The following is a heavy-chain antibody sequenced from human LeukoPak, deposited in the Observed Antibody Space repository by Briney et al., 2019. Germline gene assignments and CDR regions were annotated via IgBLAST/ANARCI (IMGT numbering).Heavy chain of an antibody. CDR3: AKDSRGPGYCSGGSCYSEDY. J-gene: IGHJ4*02. CDR1: GFTFSSYA. V-gene: IGHV3-23*01. CDR2: ISGSGGST. D-gene: IGHD2-15*01. Sequence: GGSLRLSCAASGFTFSSYAMSWVRQAPGKGLEWVSAISGSGGSTYYADSVKGRFTISRDNSKNTLYLQMNSLRAEDTAVYYCAKDSRGPGYCSGGSCYSEDYWGQGTLVSVSS.